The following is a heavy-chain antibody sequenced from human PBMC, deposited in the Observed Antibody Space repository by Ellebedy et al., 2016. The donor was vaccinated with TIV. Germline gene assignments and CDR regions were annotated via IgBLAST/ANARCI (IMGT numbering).Heavy chain of an antibody. J-gene: IGHJ4*02. CDR1: GFTFSSYG. V-gene: IGHV3-30*18. CDR2: ISDDGSNK. CDR3: AKDLAAKWLQAFDY. Sequence: GESLKISCAASGFTFSSYGMHWVRQAPGQGLEWVAVISDDGSNKYYADSVKGRFPISRDDSKNTLYLQMDSLRAEDTAVYYCAKDLAAKWLQAFDYWGQGTLVTVSS. D-gene: IGHD5-24*01.